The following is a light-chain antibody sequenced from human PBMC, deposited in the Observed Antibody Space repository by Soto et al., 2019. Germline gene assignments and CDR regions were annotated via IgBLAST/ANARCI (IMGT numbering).Light chain of an antibody. CDR2: KDS. V-gene: IGLV3-25*03. CDR3: QSADSSGNVV. CDR1: ALPKQY. Sequence: SYELTQPPSVSVSPGQTARITCSGDALPKQYAYWYQQKPGQAPVLVIYKDSERPLGIPERFSGSRPGTTVTLTIRGVQAEDEADYYCQSADSSGNVVFGGGTKLTVL. J-gene: IGLJ2*01.